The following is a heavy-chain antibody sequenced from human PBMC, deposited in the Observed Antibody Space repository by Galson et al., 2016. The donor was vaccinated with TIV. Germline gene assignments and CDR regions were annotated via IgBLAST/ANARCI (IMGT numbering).Heavy chain of an antibody. J-gene: IGHJ6*03. CDR3: ARPTSSCRGCSYYYYMDV. CDR1: GGTFNIYA. CDR2: ILPMFGAA. Sequence: SVKVSCKASGGTFNIYAISWVRQAPGQGLEWMGGILPMFGAASYAQKFQGRVTITADESTNTVYMEMSSLESEDTAVYYCARPTSSCRGCSYYYYMDVWGKGTTVTVSS. D-gene: IGHD2-2*01. V-gene: IGHV1-69*13.